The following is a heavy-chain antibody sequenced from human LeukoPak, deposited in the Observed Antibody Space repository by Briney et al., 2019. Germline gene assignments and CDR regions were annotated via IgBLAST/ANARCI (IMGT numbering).Heavy chain of an antibody. D-gene: IGHD2-21*01. J-gene: IGHJ3*02. CDR2: ISAYNGNT. Sequence: ASVKVSCKXSGYTFTSYGISWVRQAPGQGLEWMGWISAYNGNTNYAQKLQGRVTMTTDTSTSTAYMELRSLRSDDTAVYYCARGGLILWWSGAFDIWGQGTMVTVSS. CDR3: ARGGLILWWSGAFDI. CDR1: GYTFTSYG. V-gene: IGHV1-18*04.